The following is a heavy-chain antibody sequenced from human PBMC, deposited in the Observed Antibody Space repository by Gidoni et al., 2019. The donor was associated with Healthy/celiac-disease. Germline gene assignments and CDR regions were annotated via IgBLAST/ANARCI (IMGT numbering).Heavy chain of an antibody. J-gene: IGHJ6*02. CDR3: ATGAPRSGYYYADIKIYYYYGMDV. CDR2: INPSGGST. D-gene: IGHD3-22*01. Sequence: QVQLVQSGAEVKKPGASVKVSCKASGYTFTSYSMHWVRQAPGQGLEWMGIINPSGGSTSYAQKFQGRVTMTRDTSTSTVYMELSSLRSEDTAVYYCATGAPRSGYYYADIKIYYYYGMDVWGQGTTVTVSS. CDR1: GYTFTSYS. V-gene: IGHV1-46*03.